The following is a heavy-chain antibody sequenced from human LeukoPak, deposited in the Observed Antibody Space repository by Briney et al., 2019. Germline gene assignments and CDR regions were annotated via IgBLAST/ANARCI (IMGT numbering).Heavy chain of an antibody. Sequence: ASVKVSCQASGYMFTSYAIHWVRQAPGQGLEWVGWINPNSGTSNYAQKFQDRVTMTTDTSTNTGYMELRSLRSDDTAIYYCARGYYYDSGSLTRALDFWGQGTMVTVSS. CDR1: GYMFTSYA. J-gene: IGHJ3*01. V-gene: IGHV1-18*01. D-gene: IGHD3-22*01. CDR2: INPNSGTS. CDR3: ARGYYYDSGSLTRALDF.